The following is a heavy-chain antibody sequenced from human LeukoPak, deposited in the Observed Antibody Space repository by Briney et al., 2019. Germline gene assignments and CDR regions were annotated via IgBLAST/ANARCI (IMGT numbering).Heavy chain of an antibody. J-gene: IGHJ4*02. CDR3: ARVSCSGGSCYRGYLFDY. CDR2: IYYSGNT. Sequence: PSETLSLTCAVSGGSISSGDYSWHWIRQPPGKGLEWIGYIYYSGNTYYNPSLKSRVTISVDTSKNQFSLKLSSVTAADTAMFYCARVSCSGGSCYRGYLFDYWGQGTLVTVSS. CDR1: GGSISSGDYS. D-gene: IGHD2-15*01. V-gene: IGHV4-30-4*07.